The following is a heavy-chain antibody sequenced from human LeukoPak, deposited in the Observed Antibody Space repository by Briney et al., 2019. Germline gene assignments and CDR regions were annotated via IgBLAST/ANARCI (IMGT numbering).Heavy chain of an antibody. V-gene: IGHV3-53*01. J-gene: IGHJ4*02. CDR2: IYSGSDT. CDR1: GFTFSNYG. Sequence: GGTLRLSCAGSGFTFSNYGMSWVRQAPGKGLEWVSVIYSGSDTYYADSVKGRFTISRDNSKNTLYLQMNSLRAEDTAVYYCARGYCSGGSCYPGYFAYWGQGTLVTVSS. D-gene: IGHD2-15*01. CDR3: ARGYCSGGSCYPGYFAY.